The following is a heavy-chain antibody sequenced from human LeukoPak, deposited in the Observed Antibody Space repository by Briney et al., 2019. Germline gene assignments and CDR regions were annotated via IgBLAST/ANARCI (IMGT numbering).Heavy chain of an antibody. CDR2: IYYSGSTHT. Sequence: SETLSLTCAVYGGSFSGYYWSWIRQPPGKGLEWIGYIYYSGSTHTNYNPSLKSRVTIPVDTSKNQFSLKLSSVTAADTAVYYCARSDVGAFDIWGQGTMVTVSS. V-gene: IGHV4-59*01. CDR3: ARSDVGAFDI. D-gene: IGHD1-26*01. J-gene: IGHJ3*02. CDR1: GGSFSGYY.